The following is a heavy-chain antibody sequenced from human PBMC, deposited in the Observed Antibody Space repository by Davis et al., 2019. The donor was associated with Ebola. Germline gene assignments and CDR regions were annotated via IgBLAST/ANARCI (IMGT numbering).Heavy chain of an antibody. V-gene: IGHV3-13*01. D-gene: IGHD2-2*01. CDR3: VRPAFGSHYFDY. CDR2: IGTAGDT. J-gene: IGHJ4*02. CDR1: GFSFRTYD. Sequence: GQSLKLSCAASGFSFRTYDMHWVRHVTGKTLEWVSAIGTAGDTYYPASVKGRFTISRENARNSLYLQMNSLRTEDTAVYYCVRPAFGSHYFDYWGQGILVTVSS.